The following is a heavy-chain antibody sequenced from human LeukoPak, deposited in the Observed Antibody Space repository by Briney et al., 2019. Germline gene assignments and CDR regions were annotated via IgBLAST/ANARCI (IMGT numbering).Heavy chain of an antibody. CDR1: GFTFSSYS. J-gene: IGHJ4*02. V-gene: IGHV3-21*01. CDR3: ARGSTPHLLCFDY. Sequence: GGSLRLSCAASGFTFSSYSMNWVRQAPGKGLEWVSSISSSSSYIYYADSVKGRFTISRDNAKNSLYLQMNSLRAEDTAVYYCARGSTPHLLCFDYWGQGTLVAVSS. CDR2: ISSSSSYI.